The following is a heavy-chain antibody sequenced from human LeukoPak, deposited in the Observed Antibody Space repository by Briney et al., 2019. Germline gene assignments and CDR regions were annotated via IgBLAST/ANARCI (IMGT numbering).Heavy chain of an antibody. V-gene: IGHV4-59*12. Sequence: SETLSLTCTVSGGSISSYYWSWIRQPPGRGLEWIGYIYYSGSTNYNPSLKSRVTISVDTSKNQFSLKLSSVTAADTAVYYCARDPAGRVGSSWYWDYWGQGTLVTVSS. CDR3: ARDPAGRVGSSWYWDY. J-gene: IGHJ4*02. CDR2: IYYSGST. D-gene: IGHD6-13*01. CDR1: GGSISSYY.